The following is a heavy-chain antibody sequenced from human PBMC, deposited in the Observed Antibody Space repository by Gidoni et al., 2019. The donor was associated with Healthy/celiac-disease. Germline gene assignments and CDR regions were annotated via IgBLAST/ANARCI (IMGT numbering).Heavy chain of an antibody. D-gene: IGHD3-10*01. Sequence: EVQLVESGGGLVQPGGSLRLSCAASGFTFSSYWLHWVRHAPGKGLVWVSRINSDGSSTSYADSVKGRFTISRDNAKNTLYLQMNSLRAEDTAVYYCARGELNSLWYYGSGSYNAWGQGTLVTVSS. V-gene: IGHV3-74*01. J-gene: IGHJ5*02. CDR2: INSDGSST. CDR1: GFTFSSYW. CDR3: ARGELNSLWYYGSGSYNA.